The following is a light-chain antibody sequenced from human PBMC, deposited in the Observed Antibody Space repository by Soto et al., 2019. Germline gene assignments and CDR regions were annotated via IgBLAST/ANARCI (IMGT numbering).Light chain of an antibody. CDR2: DVS. V-gene: IGLV2-14*03. J-gene: IGLJ1*01. Sequence: QSALTQPASVSGSPGQSIAVSCSGTSSDIGAYIHVSWYQQHPGKAPKLMIYDVSNRPSGVSDRFSGSKSGNTASLTISGLQDEDEADYYCISYTTSGTYVFGAGTKVTVL. CDR3: ISYTTSGTYV. CDR1: SSDIGAYIH.